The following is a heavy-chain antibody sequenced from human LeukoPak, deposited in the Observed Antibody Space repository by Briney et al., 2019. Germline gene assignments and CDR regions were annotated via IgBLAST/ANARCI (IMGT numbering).Heavy chain of an antibody. CDR2: IYYSGST. CDR1: GGSVSSGSHY. Sequence: SETLSLTCTVSGGSVSSGSHYWSWIRQPPGKGMEWIGYIYYSGSTNYNPSLKSRVTISVDTSKNQFSLKLSSVTAADTAVYYCLQGSSSGDYWGQGTLVTVSS. J-gene: IGHJ4*02. CDR3: LQGSSSGDY. D-gene: IGHD6-25*01. V-gene: IGHV4-61*01.